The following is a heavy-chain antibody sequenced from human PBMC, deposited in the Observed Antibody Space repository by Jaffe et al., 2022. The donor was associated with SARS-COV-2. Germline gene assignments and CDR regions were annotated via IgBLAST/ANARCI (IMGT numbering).Heavy chain of an antibody. D-gene: IGHD3-16*02. Sequence: QVQLQESGPGLVKPSETLSLTCTVSGGSVSSDSYYWSWIRQPPGKGLEWIGYVSYSGTTNKNPSLKSRVAISVDKSKNQFSLKLSSVTAADTAVYYCGRSGPDIWGSYRILYWGQGILVTVSS. J-gene: IGHJ4*02. CDR1: GGSVSSDSYY. V-gene: IGHV4-61*01. CDR3: GRSGPDIWGSYRILY. CDR2: VSYSGTT.